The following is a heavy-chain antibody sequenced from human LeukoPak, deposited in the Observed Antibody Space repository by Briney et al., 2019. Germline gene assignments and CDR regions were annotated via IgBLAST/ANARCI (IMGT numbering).Heavy chain of an antibody. D-gene: IGHD5-18*01. Sequence: GASVKVSCKASGYTFTSYGISWVRQAPGQGLEWMGWISAYNGNTNYAQKLQGRVTMTTDTSTSTAYMELRSLRSDDTAVYYCAGFEDTAMASANFDYWGQGTLVTVSS. CDR3: AGFEDTAMASANFDY. J-gene: IGHJ4*02. V-gene: IGHV1-18*01. CDR2: ISAYNGNT. CDR1: GYTFTSYG.